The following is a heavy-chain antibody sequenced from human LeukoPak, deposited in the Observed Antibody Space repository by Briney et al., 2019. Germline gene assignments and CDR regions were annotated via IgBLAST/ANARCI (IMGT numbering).Heavy chain of an antibody. V-gene: IGHV4-39*07. D-gene: IGHD3-10*01. J-gene: IGHJ5*02. CDR1: GGSISSGNYY. CDR3: ARGGYYGSGNDFRFDP. CDR2: ISHSGST. Sequence: SETLSLTCTVSGGSISSGNYYWGWIRQPPGKGLEWIGSISHSGSTYYNASLKSRVRISVDTSKNQFSLKLSSVTAADTAIYYCARGGYYGSGNDFRFDPWGQGTLVTVSS.